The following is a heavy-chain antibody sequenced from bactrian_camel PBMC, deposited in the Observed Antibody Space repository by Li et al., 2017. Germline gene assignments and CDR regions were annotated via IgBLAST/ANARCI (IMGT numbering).Heavy chain of an antibody. CDR1: GYNFIGKC. CDR3: VRDLGTTGWYFDN. D-gene: IGHD5*01. CDR2: VLSEGGLFDRHST. V-gene: IGHV3S54*01. J-gene: IGHJ6*01. Sequence: QLVESGGGSVQAGGSLRLSCTASGYNFIGKCVGWFRQVPGKEREGVAAVLSEGGLFDRHSTYYADSVKGRFTISRDNVNDTLSLQMHSLKVEDTAVYYCVRDLGTTGWYFDNWGQGTQVTVS.